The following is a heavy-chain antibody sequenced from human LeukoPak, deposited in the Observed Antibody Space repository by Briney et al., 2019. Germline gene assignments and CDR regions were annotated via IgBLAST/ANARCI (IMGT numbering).Heavy chain of an antibody. CDR3: ARDATMVRGVIIEYNWFDP. D-gene: IGHD3-10*01. CDR1: GGSISSYY. J-gene: IGHJ5*02. Sequence: SETLSLTCTVSGGSISSYYWSWIRQPAGKGLEWIGRIYTSGSTNYNPSLKSRVTMSVDTSKNQFSLKLSSVTAADTAVYYCARDATMVRGVIIEYNWFDPCGQGTLVTVSS. V-gene: IGHV4-4*07. CDR2: IYTSGST.